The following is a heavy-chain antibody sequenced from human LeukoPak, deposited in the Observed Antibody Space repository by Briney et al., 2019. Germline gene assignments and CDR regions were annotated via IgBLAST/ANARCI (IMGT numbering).Heavy chain of an antibody. CDR2: ISWDGGST. Sequence: GGSLRLSCAASGLTFDDYTMHWVSQPPGKGLEWVSLISWDGGSTYYADSEKGRSTISSDNSKKSLYQQMNSLTTDATALYYCAKTFHPYYYYYYMDVWGKGTTVTISS. D-gene: IGHD3-3*02. V-gene: IGHV3-43*01. CDR1: GLTFDDYT. J-gene: IGHJ6*03. CDR3: AKTFHPYYYYYYMDV.